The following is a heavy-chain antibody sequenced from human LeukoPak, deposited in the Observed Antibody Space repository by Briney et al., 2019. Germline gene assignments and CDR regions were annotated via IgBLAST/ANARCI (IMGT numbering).Heavy chain of an antibody. CDR1: GFTFDDYA. J-gene: IGHJ4*02. Sequence: GGSLRLSCAASGFTFDDYAMHWVRQAPGKGLEWVSGISWNSGSIGYADSVKGRFTFSRDNAKNALYLLMNSLRTEDTALYYCTKDIGRTTEYYFDYWGQGTLVTVSS. D-gene: IGHD1-1*01. CDR3: TKDIGRTTEYYFDY. CDR2: ISWNSGSI. V-gene: IGHV3-9*01.